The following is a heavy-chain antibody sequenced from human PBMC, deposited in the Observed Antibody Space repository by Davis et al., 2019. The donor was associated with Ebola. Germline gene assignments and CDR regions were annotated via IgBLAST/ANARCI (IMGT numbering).Heavy chain of an antibody. J-gene: IGHJ5*02. Sequence: GGSLRLSCAASGFTFSSYAMSWVRQAPGKGLEWVSAISGSGGSTYYADSVKGRFTISRDNSKNTLYLQMNSLRAEDTAVYYCARDPLPNSSWYYSWFDPWGQGTLVTVSS. CDR1: GFTFSSYA. V-gene: IGHV3-23*01. CDR3: ARDPLPNSSWYYSWFDP. CDR2: ISGSGGST. D-gene: IGHD6-13*01.